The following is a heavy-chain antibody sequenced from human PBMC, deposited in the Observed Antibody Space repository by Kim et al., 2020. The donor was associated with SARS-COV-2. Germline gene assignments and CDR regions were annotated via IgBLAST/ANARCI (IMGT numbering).Heavy chain of an antibody. D-gene: IGHD2-21*02. CDR1: GGTFSSYA. CDR2: IIPIFGTA. CDR3: ARGRVTHYYFDY. V-gene: IGHV1-69*13. J-gene: IGHJ4*02. Sequence: SVKVSCKASGGTFSSYAISWVRQAPGQGLEWMGGIIPIFGTANYAQKFQGRVTITADESTSTAYMELSSLRSEDTAVYYCARGRVTHYYFDYCGQGTLVTVSS.